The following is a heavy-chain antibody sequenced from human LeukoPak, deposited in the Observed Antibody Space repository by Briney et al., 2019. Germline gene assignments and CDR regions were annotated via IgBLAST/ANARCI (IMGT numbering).Heavy chain of an antibody. CDR2: IYYSGST. CDR3: ARVLEDWFDP. CDR1: GGSISSGGYY. J-gene: IGHJ5*02. D-gene: IGHD1-1*01. V-gene: IGHV4-31*03. Sequence: SQTLSLTCTVSGGSISSGGYYWSWIRQHPGKGLEWIGYIYYSGSTYYNPSLKSRVTISVDTSKNQCSLKLSSVTAADTAVYYCARVLEDWFDPWGQGTLVTVSS.